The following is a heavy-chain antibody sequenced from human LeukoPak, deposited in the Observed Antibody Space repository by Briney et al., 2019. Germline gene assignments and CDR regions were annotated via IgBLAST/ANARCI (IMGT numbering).Heavy chain of an antibody. CDR2: IYHSGSS. D-gene: IGHD2-2*02. V-gene: IGHV4-38-2*02. CDR1: GYSISSGYY. J-gene: IGHJ5*02. CDR3: ARALPWGIVVVPAAIPGWFDP. Sequence: PSETLSLTCTVSGYSISSGYYWGWIRQPPGKGLVWIGSIYHSGSSYYNPSLKSRGTISADTSKNQFSLKLSSVTAADTAVYYCARALPWGIVVVPAAIPGWFDPWGQGTLVTVSS.